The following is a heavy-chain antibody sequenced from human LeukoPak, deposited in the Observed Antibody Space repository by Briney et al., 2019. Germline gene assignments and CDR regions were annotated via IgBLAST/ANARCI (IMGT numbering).Heavy chain of an antibody. CDR3: ARRYSSSWFKPFDL. J-gene: IGHJ3*01. V-gene: IGHV3-11*04. D-gene: IGHD6-13*01. CDR2: ISSSGSSI. Sequence: GGSLRLSCAASGFTVSSNYMSWVRQAPGKGLEWVSKISSSGSSIYYEDSVKGRFTISRDNAKNSLYLQMNSLRDEETAVYYCARRYSSSWFKPFDLWGQGTMVTVSS. CDR1: GFTVSSNY.